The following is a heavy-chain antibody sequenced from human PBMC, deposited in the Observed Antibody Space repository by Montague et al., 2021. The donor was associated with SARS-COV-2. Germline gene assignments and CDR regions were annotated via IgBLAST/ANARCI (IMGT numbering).Heavy chain of an antibody. V-gene: IGHV3-23*01. CDR3: AKVGWYNWNPYDTFDI. J-gene: IGHJ3*02. D-gene: IGHD1-20*01. CDR1: GFTFSSYA. CDR2: MSGSGDRT. Sequence: SLRLSCAASGFTFSSYAMNWVRQASGKGLEWVSAMSGSGDRTYYADSVKGRFTISRDNSKNTLSLQMNSLRAEDTAVYYCAKVGWYNWNPYDTFDIWGQGTMVTVSS.